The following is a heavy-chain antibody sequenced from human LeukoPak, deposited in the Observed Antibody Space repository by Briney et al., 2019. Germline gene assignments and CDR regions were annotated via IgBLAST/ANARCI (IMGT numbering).Heavy chain of an antibody. D-gene: IGHD3-16*01. CDR1: GGTFSSYA. V-gene: IGHV1-69*06. Sequence: SVKVSCKASGGTFSSYAISWVRQAPGQGLDWMGGIIPIFGTANYPQKFQGRVTITADKSTSTAYMELSSLRSEDTAVYYCARVSQGGLPSPYYYYYYMDVWGKGTTVTISS. J-gene: IGHJ6*03. CDR2: IIPIFGTA. CDR3: ARVSQGGLPSPYYYYYYMDV.